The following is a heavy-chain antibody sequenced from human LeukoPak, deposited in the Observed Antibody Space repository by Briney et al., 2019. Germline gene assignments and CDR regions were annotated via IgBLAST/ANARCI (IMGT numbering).Heavy chain of an antibody. CDR3: AKDPSTLTIRDDY. Sequence: PGGSLRLSCAASGFTFSSYGMSWVRQAPGKGLEWVSAISGSGASTYYADSVKGRFTISRDNSKNKLFLLMSTLRADDTAIYYCAKDPSTLTIRDDYWGQGTPVTVSS. V-gene: IGHV3-23*01. D-gene: IGHD5-24*01. CDR1: GFTFSSYG. CDR2: ISGSGAST. J-gene: IGHJ4*02.